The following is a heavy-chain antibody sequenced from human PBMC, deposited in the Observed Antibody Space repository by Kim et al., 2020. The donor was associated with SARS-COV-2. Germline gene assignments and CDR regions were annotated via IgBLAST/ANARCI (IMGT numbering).Heavy chain of an antibody. CDR3: ARRRYSSSTGYYYGMDV. V-gene: IGHV5-10-1*01. CDR2: NDPSDSYT. CDR1: GYSFTSYW. D-gene: IGHD6-6*01. J-gene: IGHJ6*01. Sequence: GESLKISCKGSGYSFTSYWISWVRQMPGKGLEWMGRNDPSDSYTNYSPSFQGHVTILADKSISPAYLQLSSLKASYTSLSYCARRRYSSSTGYYYGMDVW.